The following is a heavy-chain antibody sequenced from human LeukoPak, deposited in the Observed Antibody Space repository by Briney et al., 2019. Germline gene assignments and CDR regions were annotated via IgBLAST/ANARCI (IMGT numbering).Heavy chain of an antibody. CDR3: ARGVAEVLWFGELLYPGNWFDP. V-gene: IGHV4-61*01. D-gene: IGHD3-10*01. J-gene: IGHJ5*02. Sequence: SETLSLTCTLTGGSVSSGSYYWSCIRHPPGKGLEWIVYIYYIASTNYNPSLKSPVTISVDTSKNQFSLKLSSVTAADTGVYYCARGVAEVLWFGELLYPGNWFDPWGQGTLVTVSS. CDR1: GGSVSSGSYY. CDR2: IYYIAST.